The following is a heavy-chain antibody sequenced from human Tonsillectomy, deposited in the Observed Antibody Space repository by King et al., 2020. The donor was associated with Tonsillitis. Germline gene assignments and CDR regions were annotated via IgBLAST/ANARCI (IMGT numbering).Heavy chain of an antibody. D-gene: IGHD4/OR15-4a*01. CDR3: ARDPYGESGGSVGY. CDR1: GFIFSSYS. J-gene: IGHJ4*02. Sequence: VQLVESGGGLVQPGGSLRLSCAVSGFIFSSYSMNWVRQAPGKGLEWISYIDKSSDTIHYADSVKGRFIISRDNAKNSLYLQMNSLRAEDTAVYYCARDPYGESGGSVGYWGQGTLVAVPA. CDR2: IDKSSDTI. V-gene: IGHV3-48*01.